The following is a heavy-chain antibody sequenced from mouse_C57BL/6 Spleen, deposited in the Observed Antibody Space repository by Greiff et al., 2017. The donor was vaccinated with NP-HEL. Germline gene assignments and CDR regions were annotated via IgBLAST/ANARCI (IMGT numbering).Heavy chain of an antibody. Sequence: QVHVKQSGAELVRPGASVTLSCKASGYTFTDYEMHWVKQTPVHGLEWIGAIDPETGGTAYNQKFKGKAILTADKSSSTAYMELRSLTSEDSAVYYCTRSRSFAYWGQGTLVTVSA. V-gene: IGHV1-15*01. CDR2: IDPETGGT. CDR3: TRSRSFAY. J-gene: IGHJ3*01. CDR1: GYTFTDYE.